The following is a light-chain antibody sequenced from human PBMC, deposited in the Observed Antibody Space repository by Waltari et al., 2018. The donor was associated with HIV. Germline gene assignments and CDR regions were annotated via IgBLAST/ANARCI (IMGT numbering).Light chain of an antibody. CDR3: AAWDDSLNGLV. J-gene: IGLJ2*01. V-gene: IGLV1-44*01. Sequence: QSVLTQPPPASGTPGQRVTIACSGSSSNLGSNTVNWYQQLPGTAPKLLIYSNNQRPSGVPDRFSGSKSGTSASLAISGLQSEDEADYYCAAWDDSLNGLVFGGGTKLTVL. CDR1: SSNLGSNT. CDR2: SNN.